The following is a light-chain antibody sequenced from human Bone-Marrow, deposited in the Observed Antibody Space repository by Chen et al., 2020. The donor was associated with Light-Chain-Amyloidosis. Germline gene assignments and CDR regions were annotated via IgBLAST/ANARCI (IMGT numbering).Light chain of an antibody. CDR2: GSS. V-gene: IGKV3-20*01. Sequence: VLTQSPGTLSLSPGEGANLACRASQTISSNYLTWYQQKFGQAPRLLIYGSSSRATGIPDRFTGSGSGTDFTLTINRLEPEDFAMYYCQQYGTSPLTFGGGTKVEIK. CDR1: QTISSNY. CDR3: QQYGTSPLT. J-gene: IGKJ4*01.